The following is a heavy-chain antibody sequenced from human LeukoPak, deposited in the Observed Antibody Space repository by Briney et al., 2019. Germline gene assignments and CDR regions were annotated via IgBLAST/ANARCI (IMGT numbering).Heavy chain of an antibody. CDR1: GGSISSYY. D-gene: IGHD3-10*01. CDR2: IYYSGST. CDR3: ATSTMVRGNNWSDP. V-gene: IGHV4-59*01. J-gene: IGHJ5*02. Sequence: SETLSLTCTVSGGSISSYYWSWIRQPPGKGLEWIGYIYYSGSTNYNPSLKSRVTISVDTSKNQFSLKLSSVTAADTAVYYCATSTMVRGNNWSDPWGQGTLVTVSS.